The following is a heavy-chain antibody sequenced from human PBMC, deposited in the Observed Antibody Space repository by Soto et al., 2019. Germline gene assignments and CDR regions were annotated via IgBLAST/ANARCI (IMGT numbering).Heavy chain of an antibody. V-gene: IGHV3-7*01. D-gene: IGHD3-3*01. CDR2: IKQDGSEK. CDR1: GFTFSSYW. Sequence: SGFTFSSYWMSWVRQAPGKGLEWVANIKQDGSEKYYVDSVKGRFTISRDNAKNSLYLQMNSLRAEDTAVYYCARLSGYDFWSGYYSHYYYYMDVWGKGTTVTVSS. CDR3: ARLSGYDFWSGYYSHYYYYMDV. J-gene: IGHJ6*03.